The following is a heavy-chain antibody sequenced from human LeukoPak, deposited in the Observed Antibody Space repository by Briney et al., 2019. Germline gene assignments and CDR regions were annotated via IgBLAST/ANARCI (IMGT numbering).Heavy chain of an antibody. CDR3: PNLLGEATIDN. J-gene: IGHJ4*02. D-gene: IGHD3-16*01. CDR1: GFTFSSYA. V-gene: IGHV3-30-3*01. CDR2: ISYDGSNK. Sequence: GGSLRLSCAASGFTFSSYAMHWVRQAPGKGLEWVAVISYDGSNKYYADSVKGRFTISRDNSKNTLYLQMNSLRAEDTAVYYWPNLLGEATIDNWCQETLVT.